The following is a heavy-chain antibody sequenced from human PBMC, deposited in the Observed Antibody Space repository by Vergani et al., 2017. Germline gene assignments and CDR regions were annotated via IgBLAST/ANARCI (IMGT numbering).Heavy chain of an antibody. D-gene: IGHD6-13*01. Sequence: EVQLVESGGGLVKPGGSLRLSCAASGFTFSSYSMNWVRQAPGKGLEWVSSISSSSSSIYYADSVMGRFTISRDNAKNSLYLQMNSLRAEDTAVYYCAREGSSSWYNYYYGMDVWGQGTTVTVSS. J-gene: IGHJ6*02. V-gene: IGHV3-21*01. CDR3: AREGSSSWYNYYYGMDV. CDR1: GFTFSSYS. CDR2: ISSSSSSI.